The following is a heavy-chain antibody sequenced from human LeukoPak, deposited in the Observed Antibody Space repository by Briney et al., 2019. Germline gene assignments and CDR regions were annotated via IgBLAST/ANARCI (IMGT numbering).Heavy chain of an antibody. V-gene: IGHV4-34*01. CDR3: ATGNYYDSSGYHEADAFDI. D-gene: IGHD3-22*01. CDR1: GGSFSGYY. CDR2: INHSGST. J-gene: IGHJ3*02. Sequence: SETLSLTCAVYGGSFSGYYWSWIRQPPGKGLEWIGEINHSGSTNYNPSLKSRVTISVDTSTNQFSLKLSSVTAADTAVYYCATGNYYDSSGYHEADAFDIWGQGTMVTVSS.